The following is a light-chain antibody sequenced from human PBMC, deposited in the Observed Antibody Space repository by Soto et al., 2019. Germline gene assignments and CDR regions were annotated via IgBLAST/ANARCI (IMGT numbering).Light chain of an antibody. CDR2: LAS. Sequence: DIVMTQSPDSLAVSLGERATINCKSSQSVLYSSNNKNYLAWYQQKPGQPPKLLIYLASNRESGVPDRFSGSGSGTDFTLSISSLQAEDVAVYYCQQYYSTPLTFGGGTKVEIK. CDR3: QQYYSTPLT. J-gene: IGKJ4*01. V-gene: IGKV4-1*01. CDR1: QSVLYSSNNKNY.